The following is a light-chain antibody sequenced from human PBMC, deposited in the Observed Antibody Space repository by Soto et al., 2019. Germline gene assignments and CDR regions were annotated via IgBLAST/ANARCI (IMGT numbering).Light chain of an antibody. Sequence: DIQMTQSPSTLSASVGDRVTINCRASQSVNKWLAWYQQKPGRAPNLVIYDASTLQTSVTSTFSGSGSGTEFTLTTSSLQPDDFGTYYCQQYQSWPYTFGQGTKLEIK. CDR1: QSVNKW. CDR2: DAS. V-gene: IGKV1-5*01. J-gene: IGKJ2*01. CDR3: QQYQSWPYT.